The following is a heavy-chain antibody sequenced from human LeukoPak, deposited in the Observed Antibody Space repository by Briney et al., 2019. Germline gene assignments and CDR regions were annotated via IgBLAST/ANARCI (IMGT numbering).Heavy chain of an antibody. J-gene: IGHJ4*02. D-gene: IGHD3-10*01. Sequence: GGSLRLSCAASGFTFSSYWMSWVRQAPGKGLEWVANIKQDGSEKYYVDSVKGRFTISRDNAKNSLYLQMNSLRAEDTAVYYCARDGVPTRFGELYYFDYWGQGTLVTVSS. V-gene: IGHV3-7*01. CDR2: IKQDGSEK. CDR1: GFTFSSYW. CDR3: ARDGVPTRFGELYYFDY.